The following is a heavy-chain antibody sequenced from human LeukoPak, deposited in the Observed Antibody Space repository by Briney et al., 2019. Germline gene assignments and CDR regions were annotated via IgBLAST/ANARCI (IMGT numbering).Heavy chain of an antibody. CDR3: ARDLTHYYDSSGYYPFDD. V-gene: IGHV3-33*01. D-gene: IGHD3-22*01. Sequence: KYYADSVKGRFTISRDNSKNTLYLQMNSLRAEDTAVYYCARDLTHYYDSSGYYPFDDWGQGTLVTVSS. CDR2: K. J-gene: IGHJ4*02.